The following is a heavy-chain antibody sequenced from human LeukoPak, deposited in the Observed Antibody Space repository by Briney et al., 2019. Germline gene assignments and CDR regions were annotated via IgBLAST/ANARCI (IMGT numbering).Heavy chain of an antibody. V-gene: IGHV4-39*01. CDR2: IYYSGST. CDR1: GGSISSSSYY. J-gene: IGHJ5*02. Sequence: SETQSLTCTVSGGSISSSSYYWGWIRQPPGKGLEWIGSIYYSGSTYYNPSLKSRVTISVDTSKNQFSLKLSSVTAADTAVYYCARVVPAAHIIDPWGQGTLVTVSS. D-gene: IGHD2-2*01. CDR3: ARVVPAAHIIDP.